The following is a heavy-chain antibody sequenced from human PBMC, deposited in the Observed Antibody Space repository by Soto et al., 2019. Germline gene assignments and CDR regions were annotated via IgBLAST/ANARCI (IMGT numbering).Heavy chain of an antibody. CDR2: IYYSGST. Sequence: QVQLQESGPGLVKPSETLSLTCTVSGGSISRYYWSWIRQPPGKGLEWIGYIYYSGSTNYNPSLKSRVTISVDTSKNQFSLKLSSVTAADTAVYYCARRRVTTVTNYGMDVWGQGTTVTVSS. V-gene: IGHV4-59*08. D-gene: IGHD4-17*01. J-gene: IGHJ6*02. CDR3: ARRRVTTVTNYGMDV. CDR1: GGSISRYY.